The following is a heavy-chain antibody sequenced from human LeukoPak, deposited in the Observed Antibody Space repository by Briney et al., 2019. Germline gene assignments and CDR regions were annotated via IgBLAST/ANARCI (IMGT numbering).Heavy chain of an antibody. J-gene: IGHJ4*02. CDR2: ISYSGST. V-gene: IGHV4-59*08. CDR3: ARGWFYFDY. CDR1: GGTINSYY. Sequence: PSETLSLTCTVSGGTINSYYWSWIRQPPGKGLEWIGYISYSGSTNYNPSLSSRVTMSVDTSKNQFSLKLTSVTAADTAVYYCARGWFYFDYWGQGTLDTVSS. D-gene: IGHD6-19*01.